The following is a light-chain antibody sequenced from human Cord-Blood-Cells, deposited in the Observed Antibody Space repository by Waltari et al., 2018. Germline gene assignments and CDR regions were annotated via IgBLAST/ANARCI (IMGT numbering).Light chain of an antibody. CDR2: KAA. Sequence: DIQMTQSPSTLSASVGDRVTINCRASQSISSWLAWYQQRPGKAPKLLIYKAACLESGVPSRFSGSGSGTEFTLTISCLQPDDFATDYCQQYNSYSTFGQGTKVEIK. J-gene: IGKJ1*01. CDR3: QQYNSYST. CDR1: QSISSW. V-gene: IGKV1-5*03.